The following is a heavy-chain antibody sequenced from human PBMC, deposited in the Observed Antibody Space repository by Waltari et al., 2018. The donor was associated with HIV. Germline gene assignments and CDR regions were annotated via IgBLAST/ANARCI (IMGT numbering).Heavy chain of an antibody. J-gene: IGHJ4*02. CDR3: AKSITAGVFDY. CDR1: GFRFNHYG. V-gene: IGHV3-30*02. Sequence: QIQLVESGGNVVQPGGSLRLSCSASGFRFNHYGLHWVRQAPGKALEWVALIRYDGINKYYSDSVKGRFNISRDNSKNTLYLQMRSLRPEDTAVYYCAKSITAGVFDYWGQGTLVTVSS. CDR2: IRYDGINK. D-gene: IGHD1-20*01.